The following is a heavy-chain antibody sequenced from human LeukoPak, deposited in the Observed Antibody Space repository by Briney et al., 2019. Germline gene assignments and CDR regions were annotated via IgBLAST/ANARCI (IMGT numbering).Heavy chain of an antibody. CDR3: ARDSGPLRSPPVY. Sequence: ASVKVSCKASGYTFTGYYMHWVRQAPGQGFEWMGWINPNSGGTNYAQKFQGRVTMTRDTSISTAYMELNSLRSDDTAVYYCARDSGPLRSPPVYWGQGTLVTVSS. J-gene: IGHJ4*02. D-gene: IGHD5/OR15-5a*01. V-gene: IGHV1-2*02. CDR1: GYTFTGYY. CDR2: INPNSGGT.